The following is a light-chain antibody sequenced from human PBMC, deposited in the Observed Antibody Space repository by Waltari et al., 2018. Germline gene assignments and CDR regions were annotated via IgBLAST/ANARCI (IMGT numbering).Light chain of an antibody. CDR2: DAS. J-gene: IGKJ4*02. CDR3: QQYGCSPLT. V-gene: IGKV3-20*01. Sequence: IVLTQSPGSLSLSPGERAPLYCRASRSVTSNYLGWYQQKPGQAPRLLIYDASTRATGVPDRFSGSGSGTDFALTISRLEPEDFAVYYCQQYGCSPLTFGGGTKVEIK. CDR1: RSVTSNY.